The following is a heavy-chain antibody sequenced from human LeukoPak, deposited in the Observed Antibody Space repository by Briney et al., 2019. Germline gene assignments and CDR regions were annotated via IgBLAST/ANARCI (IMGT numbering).Heavy chain of an antibody. V-gene: IGHV3-30*03. D-gene: IGHD5-12*01. CDR1: GFTFSSYG. J-gene: IGHJ4*02. CDR3: ARDGVGYDYDY. Sequence: GGSLRLSCAASGFTFSSYGMHWVRQAPGKGLEWVAVISYDGSNKYYADSVKGRFTISRDNAKNSLYLHMNSLTAEDTAVYYCARDGVGYDYDYWGQGTLVTVSS. CDR2: ISYDGSNK.